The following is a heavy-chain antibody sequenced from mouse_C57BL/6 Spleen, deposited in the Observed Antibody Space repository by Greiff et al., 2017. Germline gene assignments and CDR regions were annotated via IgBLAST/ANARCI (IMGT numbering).Heavy chain of an antibody. CDR1: GFTFSDYG. J-gene: IGHJ1*03. Sequence: VQLKESGGGLVKPGGSLKLSCAASGFTFSDYGMHWVRQAPEKGLEWVAYISSGSSTIYYADTVKGRFTISRDNAKNTRFLQMTSLRSEDTAMYYCARPGDYGSSNWYFDVWGTGTTVTVSS. CDR3: ARPGDYGSSNWYFDV. D-gene: IGHD1-1*01. V-gene: IGHV5-17*01. CDR2: ISSGSSTI.